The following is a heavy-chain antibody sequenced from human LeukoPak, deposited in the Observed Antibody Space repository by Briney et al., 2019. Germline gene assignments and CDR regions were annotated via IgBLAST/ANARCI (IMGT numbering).Heavy chain of an antibody. CDR1: GFTFSGYA. Sequence: TGGSLRLSCAASGFTFSGYAMSWVRQAPGKGLEWVSAISGSGGSTYYADSVKDRFTISRDNSKNTLYLQMNSLRAEDTAVYYCAKIGVIGLWYFDLWGRGTLATVSS. CDR2: ISGSGGST. CDR3: AKIGVIGLWYFDL. J-gene: IGHJ2*01. D-gene: IGHD3-10*01. V-gene: IGHV3-23*01.